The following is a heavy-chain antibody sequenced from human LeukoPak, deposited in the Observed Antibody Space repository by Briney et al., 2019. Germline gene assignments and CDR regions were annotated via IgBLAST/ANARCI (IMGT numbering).Heavy chain of an antibody. CDR1: GGSFSGYY. D-gene: IGHD6-13*01. CDR2: INHSGST. Sequence: SETLSLTCAVYGGSFSGYYWSWIRQPPGKGLEWIGEINHSGSTNYNPSLKSRVTISVDTSKNQFSLKLSSVTAADTAVYYCARDPGIAAAGTSEGFDYWGQGTLVTVSS. V-gene: IGHV4-34*01. J-gene: IGHJ4*02. CDR3: ARDPGIAAAGTSEGFDY.